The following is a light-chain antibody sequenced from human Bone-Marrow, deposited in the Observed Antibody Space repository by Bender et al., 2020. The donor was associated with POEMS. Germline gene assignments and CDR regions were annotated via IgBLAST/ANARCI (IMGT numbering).Light chain of an antibody. V-gene: IGLV1-44*01. CDR2: DDH. CDR3: VAWDASLNGWV. CDR1: GSNIGGYP. Sequence: QSVLTQPPSVSGTPGQRVTISCSGSGSNIGGYPVNWYQQVPGTAPKLLIYDDHKRPSGIPDRFSGSKSGTSASLAITGLQSDDEAIYFCVAWDASLNGWVFGGGTKLTVL. J-gene: IGLJ3*02.